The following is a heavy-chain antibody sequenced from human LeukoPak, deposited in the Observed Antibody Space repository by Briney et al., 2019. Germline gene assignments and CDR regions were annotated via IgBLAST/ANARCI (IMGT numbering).Heavy chain of an antibody. CDR2: IYPRDGST. J-gene: IGHJ4*02. CDR3: ATNGYDSSGSAFDY. V-gene: IGHV1-46*01. CDR1: GYSFTSNY. D-gene: IGHD3-22*01. Sequence: ASVKVSCKASGYSFTSNYIHWVRQAPGQGLEWMGMIYPRDGSTSYAQKFQGRVTITADESTSTAYMELSSLRSEDTAVYYCATNGYDSSGSAFDYWGQGTLVTVSS.